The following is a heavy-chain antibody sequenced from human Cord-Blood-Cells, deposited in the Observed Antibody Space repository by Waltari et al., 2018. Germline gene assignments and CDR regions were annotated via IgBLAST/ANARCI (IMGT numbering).Heavy chain of an antibody. Sequence: EVQLVESGGGLIQPGGSLRLSCAASGFTVSSNYVSWVRQAPGKGVEWVSVIYSGGSTYYADSVKGRFTISRDNSKNTLYLQMNSLRAEDTAVYYCARDRLHYNWFDPWGQGTLVTVSS. D-gene: IGHD4-4*01. CDR2: IYSGGST. J-gene: IGHJ5*02. CDR3: ARDRLHYNWFDP. CDR1: GFTVSSNY. V-gene: IGHV3-53*01.